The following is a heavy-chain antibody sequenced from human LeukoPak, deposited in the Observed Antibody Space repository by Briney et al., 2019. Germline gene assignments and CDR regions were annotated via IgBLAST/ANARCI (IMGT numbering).Heavy chain of an antibody. J-gene: IGHJ4*02. CDR2: IYGSGST. Sequence: SETLSLTCTVSGGSINNYYWSWIRQPAGKGLEWIGLIYGSGSTSYNPSLKSRVTMSVDTSKKQFSLRLSSVTAADTAVYYCARVAVAGNVVDYWGQGTLVTVSS. CDR1: GGSINNYY. CDR3: ARVAVAGNVVDY. V-gene: IGHV4-4*07. D-gene: IGHD6-19*01.